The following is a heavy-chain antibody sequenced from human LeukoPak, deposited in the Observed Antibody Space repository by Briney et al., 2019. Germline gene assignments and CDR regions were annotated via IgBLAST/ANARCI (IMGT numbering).Heavy chain of an antibody. CDR2: INHSGST. Sequence: SETLSLTCAVYGGSFSGYYWSWIRQPPGKGLGWIGEINHSGSTNYNPSLKSRVTISVDTSKNQFSLKLSSVTAADTAVYYCARGIRYSSTTPGWFDPWGQGTLVTVSS. D-gene: IGHD2-2*01. CDR1: GGSFSGYY. J-gene: IGHJ5*02. CDR3: ARGIRYSSTTPGWFDP. V-gene: IGHV4-34*01.